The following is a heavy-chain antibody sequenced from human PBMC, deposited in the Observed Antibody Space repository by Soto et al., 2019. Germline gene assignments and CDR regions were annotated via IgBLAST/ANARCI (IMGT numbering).Heavy chain of an antibody. CDR1: GGSISSGGYC. Sequence: SETLSLTCTVSGGSISSGGYCWSWIRKHPGKGLEWIGYIYYSGSTNYNPSLKSRVTISVDTSKNQFSLKLSSVTAADTAVYYCARELGYSSGWYDYWGQGTLVTVSS. CDR2: IYYSGST. V-gene: IGHV4-61*08. CDR3: ARELGYSSGWYDY. J-gene: IGHJ4*02. D-gene: IGHD6-19*01.